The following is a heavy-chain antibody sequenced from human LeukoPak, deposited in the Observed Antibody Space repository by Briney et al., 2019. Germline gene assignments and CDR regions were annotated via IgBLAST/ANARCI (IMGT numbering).Heavy chain of an antibody. J-gene: IGHJ4*02. CDR3: AKDYSSGWPFDY. CDR2: ISGSGGST. Sequence: GGSLRLSCAASGFAFSSYAMSWVRQAPGKGLEWVSLISGSGGSTYYADSVKGRFTISRDNSKNTLYLQMNSLRTEDTAVYYCAKDYSSGWPFDYWGQGTLVTVSS. V-gene: IGHV3-23*01. CDR1: GFAFSSYA. D-gene: IGHD6-19*01.